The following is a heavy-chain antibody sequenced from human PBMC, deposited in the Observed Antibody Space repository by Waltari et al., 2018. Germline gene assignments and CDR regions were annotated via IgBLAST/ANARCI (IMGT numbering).Heavy chain of an antibody. J-gene: IGHJ3*02. D-gene: IGHD5-12*01. CDR1: GGSISSGGYY. V-gene: IGHV4-31*03. Sequence: QVQLQESGPGLVKPSQTLSLTCTVSGGSISSGGYYWSWIRQHPGKGLEWIGYIYYSGSTYYNPSLKSRVTISVDTSKNQFSLKLSSVTAADTAVYYCARDNPLDIPLNSGYLWRRNDAFDIWGQGTMVTVSS. CDR3: ARDNPLDIPLNSGYLWRRNDAFDI. CDR2: IYYSGST.